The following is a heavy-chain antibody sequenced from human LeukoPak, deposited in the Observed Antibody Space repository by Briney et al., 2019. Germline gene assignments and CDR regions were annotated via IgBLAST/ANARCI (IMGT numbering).Heavy chain of an antibody. CDR1: GGSISSWTYY. CDR3: AYGSNSAADH. D-gene: IGHD4-23*01. Sequence: PSETLSLTCTLSGGSISSWTYYWGWIRQPPGKGLEWIGTIYYGGTNYYNPSLKSRVTISVDTSKNQFSLNLNSVTAADTAVYYCAYGSNSAADHWGQGTLVTVFS. V-gene: IGHV4-39*01. J-gene: IGHJ4*02. CDR2: IYYGGTN.